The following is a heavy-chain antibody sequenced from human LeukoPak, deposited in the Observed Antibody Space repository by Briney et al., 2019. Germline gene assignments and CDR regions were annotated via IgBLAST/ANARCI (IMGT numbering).Heavy chain of an antibody. D-gene: IGHD6-19*01. J-gene: IGHJ3*02. V-gene: IGHV1-3*01. Sequence: ASVKVSCKASGYTFTSYAMHWVRQAPGQRLEWMGWINAGNGNTKYSQKFQGRVTITRDTSASTAYMELSSLRSEDTAVYYCARVIHSTTGWYKHALDNWFQGTSVTVSS. CDR2: INAGNGNT. CDR1: GYTFTSYA. CDR3: ARVIHSTTGWYKHALDN.